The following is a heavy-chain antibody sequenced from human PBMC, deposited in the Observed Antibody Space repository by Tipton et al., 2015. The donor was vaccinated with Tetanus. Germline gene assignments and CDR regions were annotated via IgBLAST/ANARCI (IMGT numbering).Heavy chain of an antibody. D-gene: IGHD3-3*01. Sequence: QLVQSGAEVKKPGTSVKVSCKASGFTFTSSAMQWVRQARGQRLEWIGWIVVGSGNTNYAQKFQERVTITRDMSTSTAYMELSSLRSEDTAVYYCAASVPFYDLWSASYGMDVWGQGTTVTVSS. CDR1: GFTFTSSA. CDR3: AASVPFYDLWSASYGMDV. CDR2: IVVGSGNT. V-gene: IGHV1-58*02. J-gene: IGHJ6*02.